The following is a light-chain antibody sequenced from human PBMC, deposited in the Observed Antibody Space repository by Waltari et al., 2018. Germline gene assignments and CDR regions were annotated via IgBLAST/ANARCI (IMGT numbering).Light chain of an antibody. V-gene: IGKV1-5*03. CDR1: QSISSW. CDR2: KAS. J-gene: IGKJ1*01. CDR3: QQIGA. Sequence: DIQMTQSPSTLSASVGDRVTITCRASQSISSWLAWYQQKPGKAPKLLIYKASSLESGVPSRFSGSGSGTEFTLTISSLQPDDFATYYCQQIGAFGQGTKVEIK.